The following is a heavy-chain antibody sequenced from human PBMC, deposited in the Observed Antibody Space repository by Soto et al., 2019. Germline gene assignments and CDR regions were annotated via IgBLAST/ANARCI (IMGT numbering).Heavy chain of an antibody. CDR1: GFTFSSYG. CDR3: AREGGWTYYYYYYMDV. V-gene: IGHV3-33*01. D-gene: IGHD6-19*01. CDR2: IWYDGSNK. Sequence: GGSLRLSCAASGFTFSSYGMHWVRQAPGKGLEWVAVIWYDGSNKYYADSVKGRFTISRDNSKNTLYLQMNSLRAEDTAVYYCAREGGWTYYYYYYMDVWGKGTTVTVSS. J-gene: IGHJ6*03.